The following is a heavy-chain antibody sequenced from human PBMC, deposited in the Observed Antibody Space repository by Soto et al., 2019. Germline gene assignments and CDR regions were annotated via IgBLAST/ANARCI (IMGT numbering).Heavy chain of an antibody. D-gene: IGHD3-10*01. V-gene: IGHV1-69*01. CDR2: IMPIFGTA. CDR3: ARRHYYYGSGSYYYYYGMDV. CDR1: GGTFSSSG. J-gene: IGHJ6*02. Sequence: QVQLVQSGAEVKKPGSSVKVSCKASGGTFSSSGISWVRQAPGQGLEWMGGIMPIFGTANYAQKFQGRVTITADESTSTAYMELSSLRSEDTAVYYCARRHYYYGSGSYYYYYGMDVWGQGTTVTVSS.